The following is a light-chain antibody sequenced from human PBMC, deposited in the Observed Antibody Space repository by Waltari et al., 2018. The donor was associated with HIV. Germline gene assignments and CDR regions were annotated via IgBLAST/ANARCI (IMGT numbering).Light chain of an antibody. V-gene: IGLV1-47*01. J-gene: IGLJ3*02. CDR3: AAWDVSLSGWV. CDR1: TPNTATNF. CDR2: RNN. Sequence: SVLTQPPSTSGTPGQKVTISCSGCTPNTATNFVYWYQQFPGTDPKLLIYRNNGRPAGVPDRFSGSKSGISASLAITGLRSEDEADYYCAAWDVSLSGWVFGGGTKLTVL.